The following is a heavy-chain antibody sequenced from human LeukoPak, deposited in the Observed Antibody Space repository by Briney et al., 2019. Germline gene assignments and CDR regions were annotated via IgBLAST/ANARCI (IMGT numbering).Heavy chain of an antibody. V-gene: IGHV1-2*02. D-gene: IGHD2-2*01. CDR3: ARGHLVVPGGYEDHYYGMDV. J-gene: IGHJ6*02. Sequence: ASVKVSCKASGYTFTAYYMHWVRQARGQGLEWMGWINPNGGGTNYAQKFQGRVTMTRDTSISTANMELSRLRSDDTAVYYCARGHLVVPGGYEDHYYGMDVWGQGTTVTVSS. CDR2: INPNGGGT. CDR1: GYTFTAYY.